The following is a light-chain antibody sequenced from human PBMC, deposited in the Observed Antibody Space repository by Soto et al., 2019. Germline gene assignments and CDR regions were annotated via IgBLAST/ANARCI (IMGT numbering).Light chain of an antibody. CDR3: QKRSNWPPYT. J-gene: IGKJ2*01. CDR2: DAS. V-gene: IGKV3-11*01. Sequence: VLTQSPATLSLSVGERATLSCRASQSVSFYLAWYQQKPGQAPRLLIYDASNRATGIPARFSGSGSGTDFTLTISSLEPEDFAVYYCQKRSNWPPYTFGQGTKVDIK. CDR1: QSVSFY.